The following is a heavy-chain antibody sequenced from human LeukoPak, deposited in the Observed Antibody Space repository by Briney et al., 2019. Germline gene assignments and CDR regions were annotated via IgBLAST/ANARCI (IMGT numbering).Heavy chain of an antibody. D-gene: IGHD4-11*01. CDR3: ARDNKLQTGFDY. J-gene: IGHJ4*02. Sequence: PGGSLRLSCAASGFTFSSYWVSWVRQAPGKGLEWVANIKQDGSEKYYVDSVKGRFTISRDNAKNSLYLQMNSLRAEDTAVYYCARDNKLQTGFDYWGQGTLVTVSS. CDR1: GFTFSSYW. CDR2: IKQDGSEK. V-gene: IGHV3-7*04.